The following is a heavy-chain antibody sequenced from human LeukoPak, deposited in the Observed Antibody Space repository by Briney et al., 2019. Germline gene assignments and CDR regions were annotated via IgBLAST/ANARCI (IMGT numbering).Heavy chain of an antibody. CDR1: GGSVSSGGYY. Sequence: PSETLSLTCTVSGGSVSSGGYYWSWIRQPPGKELEWFGYIYYSGSTNYNPSLKSRVTISLDTSRNQFSLKLSSVTAADTAVYYCASLFCTRTSCFFLDPWGQGTLVTVSS. V-gene: IGHV4-61*08. J-gene: IGHJ5*02. D-gene: IGHD2-2*01. CDR2: IYYSGST. CDR3: ASLFCTRTSCFFLDP.